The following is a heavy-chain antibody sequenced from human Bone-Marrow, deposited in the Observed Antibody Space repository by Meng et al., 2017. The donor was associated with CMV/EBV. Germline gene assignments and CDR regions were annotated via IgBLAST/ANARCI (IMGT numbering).Heavy chain of an antibody. Sequence: ASVKVSCKASGYTFTSYGISWVRQAPGQGLEWMGWINPNSGGTNYAQKFQGRVTMTRDTSISTAYMELSRLRSDDTAVYYCARDGGYCSSTSCYGWFDPWGQGTLVTVSS. CDR3: ARDGGYCSSTSCYGWFDP. V-gene: IGHV1-2*02. CDR1: GYTFTSYG. CDR2: INPNSGGT. J-gene: IGHJ5*02. D-gene: IGHD2-2*01.